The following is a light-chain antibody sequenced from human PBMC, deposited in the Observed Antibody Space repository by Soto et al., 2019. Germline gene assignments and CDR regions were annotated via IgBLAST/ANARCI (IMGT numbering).Light chain of an antibody. J-gene: IGKJ1*01. V-gene: IGKV1-5*01. CDR3: LLDYSYFWA. Sequence: DSQMPHSPSTLACSLGDRITISCRASQSISNWLAWYPQKQGKVHQLLIYAASTLHSGVPSRFSGSGSGRDFTLTISSLQPEDFATYYCLLDYSYFWAFGQGTKV. CDR1: QSISNW. CDR2: AAS.